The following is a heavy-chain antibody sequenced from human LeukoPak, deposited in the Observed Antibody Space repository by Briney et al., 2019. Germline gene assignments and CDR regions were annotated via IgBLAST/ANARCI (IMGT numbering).Heavy chain of an antibody. D-gene: IGHD3-22*01. Sequence: GGSLRLSCAASGFTFSSYWMSWVRQAPGRGLEWVANIKQDGSEKYYVDSVRGRFTISRDNAKNSLSLQMNSLRAEDTAVYYCARGAYYYEDWGQGTLVTVSS. V-gene: IGHV3-7*01. CDR3: ARGAYYYED. J-gene: IGHJ4*02. CDR2: IKQDGSEK. CDR1: GFTFSSYW.